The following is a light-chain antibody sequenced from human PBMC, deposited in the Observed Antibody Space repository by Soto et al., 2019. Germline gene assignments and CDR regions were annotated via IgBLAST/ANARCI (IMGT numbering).Light chain of an antibody. CDR2: AAS. CDR1: QTILRY. V-gene: IGKV1-39*01. CDR3: QKTYTTPWT. J-gene: IGKJ1*01. Sequence: DIQMTPSPSSLSASVVDIVTITCRASQTILRYLNWYQQQSGRAPKLLISAASSLQSGVPSRFNGSRSGTDFTFTINTLQPEDSATYYCQKTYTTPWTCGQGTKGDIK.